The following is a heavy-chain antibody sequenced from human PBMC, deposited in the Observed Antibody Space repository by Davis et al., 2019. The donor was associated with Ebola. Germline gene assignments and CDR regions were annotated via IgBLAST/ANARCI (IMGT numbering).Heavy chain of an antibody. CDR1: GFTFSSYG. Sequence: GGSLRLSCAASGFTFSSYGMHWVRQAPGHGLDWVAVISYDGSNKYYADSVKGRFTISRVNSKNTLYLQMNSLRAEDTAVYYCARETAVAGWGFDYWGQGTLVTVSS. CDR2: ISYDGSNK. J-gene: IGHJ4*02. V-gene: IGHV3-30*03. D-gene: IGHD6-19*01. CDR3: ARETAVAGWGFDY.